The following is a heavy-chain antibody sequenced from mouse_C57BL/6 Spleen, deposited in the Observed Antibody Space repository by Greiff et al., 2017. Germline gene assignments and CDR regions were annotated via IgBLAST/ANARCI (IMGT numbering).Heavy chain of an antibody. Sequence: QVQLQQSGAELVRPGASVKLSCKASGYTFTDYYINWVKQRPGQGLEWIARIYPGSGNTYYNEKFKGKATLTAEKSSSTAYMQLSSLTSEDSAFYFCARSLYGSSLFDYWGQGTTLTVSS. V-gene: IGHV1-76*01. D-gene: IGHD1-1*01. CDR2: IYPGSGNT. J-gene: IGHJ2*01. CDR1: GYTFTDYY. CDR3: ARSLYGSSLFDY.